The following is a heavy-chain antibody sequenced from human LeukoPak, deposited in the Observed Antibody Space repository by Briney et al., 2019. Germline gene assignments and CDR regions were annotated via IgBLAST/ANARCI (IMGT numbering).Heavy chain of an antibody. Sequence: SETLSLTCTVSGGSISSSSYYWGWVRQPPGKGLEWIGSIYYSGSTYYNPSLKSRVTISVDTSKNQFSLKVTSMTAADTAVYYCTRVAFGDHFDIWGQGTMVTVSS. V-gene: IGHV4-39*07. J-gene: IGHJ3*02. CDR3: TRVAFGDHFDI. CDR2: IYYSGST. D-gene: IGHD3-10*01. CDR1: GGSISSSSYY.